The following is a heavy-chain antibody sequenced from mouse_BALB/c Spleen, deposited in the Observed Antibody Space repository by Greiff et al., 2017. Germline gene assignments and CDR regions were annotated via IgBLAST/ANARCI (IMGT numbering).Heavy chain of an antibody. CDR1: GFTFSSFG. V-gene: IGHV5-17*02. CDR2: ISSGSSTI. CDR3: ARSSTGKAMDY. D-gene: IGHD2-10*02. J-gene: IGHJ4*01. Sequence: EVKVVESGGGLVQPGGSRKLSCAASGFTFSSFGMHWVRQAPEKGLEWVAYISSGSSTIYYADTVKGRFTISRDKPKNTLFLQMTSLRSEDTAMYYCARSSTGKAMDYWGQGTSVTVSS.